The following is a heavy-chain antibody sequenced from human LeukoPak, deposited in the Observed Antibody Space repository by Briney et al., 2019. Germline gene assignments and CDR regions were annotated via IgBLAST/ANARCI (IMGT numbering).Heavy chain of an antibody. Sequence: GGSLRLSCAASGFTFSTYGMHWVRQAPGKGLEWVAVIWYDGNNKYYADSVEGQFTISRDNSKNTLYLQMNSLRAEDTAVYYCARKGAPYGMDVWGQGTTVTVSS. CDR2: IWYDGNNK. CDR3: ARKGAPYGMDV. J-gene: IGHJ6*02. V-gene: IGHV3-33*08. D-gene: IGHD3-16*01. CDR1: GFTFSTYG.